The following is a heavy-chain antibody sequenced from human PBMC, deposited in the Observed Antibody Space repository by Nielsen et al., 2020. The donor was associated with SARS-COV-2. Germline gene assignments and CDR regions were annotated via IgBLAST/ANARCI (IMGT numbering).Heavy chain of an antibody. V-gene: IGHV5-10-1*01. J-gene: IGHJ4*02. Sequence: GGSLRLSCKGSGYSFTSYWISWVRQMPGKGLEWMGRIDPSDSYTNYSPSFQGHVTISADKSISTAYLQWSSLKASDTAMYYCARVEGGNSFHFDYWGQGTLVTVSS. CDR2: IDPSDSYT. D-gene: IGHD4-23*01. CDR3: ARVEGGNSFHFDY. CDR1: GYSFTSYW.